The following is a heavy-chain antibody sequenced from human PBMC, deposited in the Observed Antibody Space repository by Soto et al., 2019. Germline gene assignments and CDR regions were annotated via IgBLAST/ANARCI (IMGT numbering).Heavy chain of an antibody. CDR2: ISGSGDSS. D-gene: IGHD2-15*01. CDR3: AKGGEGSCSQTSCLYFSDS. Sequence: EVQLLDSGGGLVQPGGSLRLSCAASGFTFSTYAMSCVRQAPGKGLEWVSTISGSGDSSYYATSVKGRFTISRDNSRNTLDLQMNSLRVEDTAVYYCAKGGEGSCSQTSCLYFSDSWGQGTLVTVSS. CDR1: GFTFSTYA. V-gene: IGHV3-23*01. J-gene: IGHJ4*02.